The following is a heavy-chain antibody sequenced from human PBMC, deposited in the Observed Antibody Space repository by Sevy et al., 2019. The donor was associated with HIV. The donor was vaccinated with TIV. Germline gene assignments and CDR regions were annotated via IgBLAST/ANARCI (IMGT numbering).Heavy chain of an antibody. Sequence: GGSLRLSCAASGFTFSSNWMTWVRQAPGKGLEWVANINQDGSEKYYVDSVKGRFTISRDNARNSLYLQMNSLRVGDTAVYYCARVEPRLAVAGLDYWGQGTLLTVSS. CDR3: ARVEPRLAVAGLDY. CDR1: GFTFSSNW. CDR2: INQDGSEK. D-gene: IGHD6-19*01. J-gene: IGHJ4*02. V-gene: IGHV3-7*01.